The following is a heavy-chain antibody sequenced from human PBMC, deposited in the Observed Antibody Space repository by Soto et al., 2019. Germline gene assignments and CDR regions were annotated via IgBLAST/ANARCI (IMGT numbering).Heavy chain of an antibody. V-gene: IGHV3-23*01. CDR1: GFTFSAYA. CDR3: AKSGSFFYFDC. Sequence: PGGSLRLSCAASGFTFSAYAIIWVRQAPGKGLEWVSGITGSGSSAYYADSVKGRFTISRDNSKNTLYLQMNSLRAEDTAVYYCAKSGSFFYFDCWGQGTPVTVYS. CDR2: ITGSGSSA. J-gene: IGHJ4*02. D-gene: IGHD1-26*01.